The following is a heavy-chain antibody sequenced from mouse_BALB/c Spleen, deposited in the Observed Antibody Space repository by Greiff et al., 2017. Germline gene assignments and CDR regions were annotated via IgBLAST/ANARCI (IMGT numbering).Heavy chain of an antibody. Sequence: VQLQQSGAELAKPGASVKMSCKASGYTFTSYWMHWVKQRPGQGLEWIGYINPSTGYTEYNQKFKDKATLTADKSSSTAYMQLSSLTSEDSAVYYCARYWGYCNYAFAYWGQGTLVTVSA. V-gene: IGHV1-7*01. D-gene: IGHD2-1*01. CDR1: GYTFTSYW. J-gene: IGHJ3*01. CDR3: ARYWGYCNYAFAY. CDR2: INPSTGYT.